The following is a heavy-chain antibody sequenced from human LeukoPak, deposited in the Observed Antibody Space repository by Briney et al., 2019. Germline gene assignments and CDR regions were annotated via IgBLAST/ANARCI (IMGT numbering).Heavy chain of an antibody. CDR1: GFTFNGYK. J-gene: IGHJ4*02. CDR3: VKGGYGSRFDS. V-gene: IGHV3-43*01. D-gene: IGHD3-10*01. Sequence: GGSLRLSCAASGFTFNGYKMHWVRQAPGKGLEWISLITWDGDTTHYADPVKGRFTISRDNSKNSLYLQMNSLRTEDTALYYCVKGGYGSRFDSWGQGTLVTVSS. CDR2: ITWDGDTT.